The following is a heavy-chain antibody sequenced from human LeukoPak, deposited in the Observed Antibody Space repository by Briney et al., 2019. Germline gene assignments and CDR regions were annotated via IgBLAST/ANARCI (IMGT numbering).Heavy chain of an antibody. V-gene: IGHV3-23*01. J-gene: IGHJ4*02. CDR3: ARDSSMLRGPLVIYYFDF. CDR2: ISGGGDAT. D-gene: IGHD3-10*01. CDR1: GFTFSSYG. Sequence: GGSLRLSCAASGFTFSSYGMHWVRQAPGKGLEWVSTISGGGDATYYADSVKGRFTISRDDSKNTLYLQMNSLRVEDTAVYYCARDSSMLRGPLVIYYFDFWGRGTLVTVSS.